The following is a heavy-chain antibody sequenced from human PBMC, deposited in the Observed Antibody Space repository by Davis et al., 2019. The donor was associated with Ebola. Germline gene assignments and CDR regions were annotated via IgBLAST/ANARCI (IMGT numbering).Heavy chain of an antibody. Sequence: GESLKISCAASGFIFSSYAMSWVRQAPGKGLEWVSSISVRSITYHADSVKGRFTIPRDNSKNTLYLQMNSLRAEDTAVYYCAKVHPPTTVTTGWFDPWGQGTLVTVSS. CDR2: ISVRSIT. D-gene: IGHD4-17*01. CDR1: GFIFSSYA. CDR3: AKVHPPTTVTTGWFDP. V-gene: IGHV3-23*01. J-gene: IGHJ5*02.